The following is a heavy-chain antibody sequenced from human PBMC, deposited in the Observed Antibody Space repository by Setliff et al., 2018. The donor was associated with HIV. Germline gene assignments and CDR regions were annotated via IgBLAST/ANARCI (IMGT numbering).Heavy chain of an antibody. CDR3: ARDLPELTGRSFDP. V-gene: IGHV4-39*07. J-gene: IGHJ5*02. Sequence: SETLSLTCIVSGVSTSSSSYYWGWIRQPPGKGLEWIGYISYSGSTYYNPSLKSRISMSIDTSKNHFSLRLTSVTAADTAVYYCARDLPELTGRSFDPWGQGIQVTVSS. CDR2: ISYSGST. D-gene: IGHD7-27*01. CDR1: GVSTSSSSYY.